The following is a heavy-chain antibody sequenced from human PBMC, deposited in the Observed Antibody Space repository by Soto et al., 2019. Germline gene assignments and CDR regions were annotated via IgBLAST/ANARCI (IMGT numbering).Heavy chain of an antibody. V-gene: IGHV4-39*01. CDR3: ARLHGDSGYDLA. D-gene: IGHD5-12*01. CDR1: GGSISSSSYY. CDR2: IYYSGST. J-gene: IGHJ5*02. Sequence: LSLTCTVSGGSISSSSYYWGWIRQPPGKGLEWIGSIYYSGSTYYNPSLKSRVTISVDTSKNQFSLKLSSVTAADTAVYYCARLHGDSGYDLAWGQGTLVTVSS.